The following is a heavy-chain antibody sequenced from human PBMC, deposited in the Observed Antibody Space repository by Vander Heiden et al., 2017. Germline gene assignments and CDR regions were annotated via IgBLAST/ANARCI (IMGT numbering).Heavy chain of an antibody. J-gene: IGHJ5*02. CDR2: IKSRTDDGTT. Sequence: EVQLVGSGGGLVKPGGSLRLSCAASGFTFSNARMSWGRQAPGKGLERVGRIKSRTDDGTTDYAAPVKGRFTISRHDSKNTPYLQMNSLKTEDTAVYYCTSLREGWFDPLGQGTLVTVSS. CDR1: GFTFSNAR. V-gene: IGHV3-15*01. CDR3: TSLREGWFDP.